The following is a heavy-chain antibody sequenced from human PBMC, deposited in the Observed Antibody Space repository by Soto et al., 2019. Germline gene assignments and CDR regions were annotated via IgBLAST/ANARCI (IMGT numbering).Heavy chain of an antibody. J-gene: IGHJ4*02. Sequence: ASVKVSCKASGGTFSSYAISWVRQAPGQGLEWMGGIIPIFGTANYAQKFQGRVTITADESTSTAYMELSSLRSEDTAVYYCARDPFPAYYYGSGSYLDYWGQGPLVTVSS. CDR2: IIPIFGTA. CDR1: GGTFSSYA. CDR3: ARDPFPAYYYGSGSYLDY. D-gene: IGHD3-10*01. V-gene: IGHV1-69*13.